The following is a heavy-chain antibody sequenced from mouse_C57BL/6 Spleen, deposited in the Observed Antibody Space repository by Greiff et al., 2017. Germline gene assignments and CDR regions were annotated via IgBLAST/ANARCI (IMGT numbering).Heavy chain of an antibody. D-gene: IGHD2-2*01. Sequence: EVKLVESGGGLVQPGGSMKLSCAASGFTFSDAWMDWVRQSPEKGLEWVAEIRNKANNHATYYAESVKGRFTISRDDSKSSVYLQMNSLRAEDTGIYYCTRSGYYGYDDYAMDYWGQGTSVTVSS. CDR1: GFTFSDAW. CDR3: TRSGYYGYDDYAMDY. J-gene: IGHJ4*01. CDR2: IRNKANNHAT. V-gene: IGHV6-6*01.